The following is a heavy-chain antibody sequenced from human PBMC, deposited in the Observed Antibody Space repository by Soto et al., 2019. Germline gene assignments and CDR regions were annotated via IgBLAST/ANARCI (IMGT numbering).Heavy chain of an antibody. J-gene: IGHJ4*02. CDR1: GFSFSSYS. V-gene: IGHV3-23*01. D-gene: IGHD3-22*01. CDR2: ISGSGGTT. CDR3: AKRRDSSGYYYFDY. Sequence: RLSCVASGFSFSSYSISWIRQAPGKGLEWVSAISGSGGTTYYADSVKGRFTISRDNSKNTLYLQMNSLRAEDTAVYHCAKRRDSSGYYYFDYWGQGTLVTVSS.